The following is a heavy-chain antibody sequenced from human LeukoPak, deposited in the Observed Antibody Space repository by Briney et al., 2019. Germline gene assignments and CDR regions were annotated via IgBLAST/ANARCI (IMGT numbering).Heavy chain of an antibody. CDR3: AKVTYGSGTYGAFDS. J-gene: IGHJ4*02. Sequence: GASVKVSCKASGYTFTGYYMHWVRQAPGQGLEWMGWINPNSGGTNYAQKFQGRVTMTRDTSISTAYMELSRLRSDDTAVYYCAKVTYGSGTYGAFDSWGQGTLVTVSS. CDR1: GYTFTGYY. D-gene: IGHD3-10*01. V-gene: IGHV1-2*02. CDR2: INPNSGGT.